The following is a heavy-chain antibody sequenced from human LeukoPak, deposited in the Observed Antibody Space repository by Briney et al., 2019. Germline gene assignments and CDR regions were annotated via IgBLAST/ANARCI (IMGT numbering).Heavy chain of an antibody. D-gene: IGHD5-18*01. CDR2: ISYDGSDK. J-gene: IGHJ3*02. Sequence: GGSLRLSCAASRFTFSNYVMHWVRQAPGKGLGWVAVISYDGSDKYYADSVKGRFTISRDNSKNTLYLQMNSLRAEDTAVYYCAKDFRGYSYGPPGEAFDIWGQGTMVTVSS. CDR1: RFTFSNYV. CDR3: AKDFRGYSYGPPGEAFDI. V-gene: IGHV3-30*18.